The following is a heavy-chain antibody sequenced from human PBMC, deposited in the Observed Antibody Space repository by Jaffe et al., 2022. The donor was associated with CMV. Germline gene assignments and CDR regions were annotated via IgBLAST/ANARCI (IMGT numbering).Heavy chain of an antibody. Sequence: QVQLQQWGAGLLKPSETLSLTCAVYGGSFSGYYWSWIRQPPGKGLEWIGEINHSGSTNYNPSLKSRVTISVDTSKNQFSLKLSSVTAADTAVYYCARGRAYSSSSYYYYYYMDVWGKGTTVTVSS. V-gene: IGHV4-34*01. D-gene: IGHD6-6*01. J-gene: IGHJ6*03. CDR2: INHSGST. CDR1: GGSFSGYY. CDR3: ARGRAYSSSSYYYYYYMDV.